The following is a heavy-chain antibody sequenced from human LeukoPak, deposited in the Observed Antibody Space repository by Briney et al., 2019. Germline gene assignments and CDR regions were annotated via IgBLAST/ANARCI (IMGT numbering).Heavy chain of an antibody. CDR3: AKEKAAAGTPRDY. V-gene: IGHV3-23*01. CDR1: GFTFSSYG. D-gene: IGHD6-13*01. Sequence: GGTLRLSCAASGFTFSSYGMSWVRQAPGKGLEWVSAISGSGGSTYYADSVKGRFTISRDNSKNTLYLQMNSLRAEDTAVYYCAKEKAAAGTPRDYWGQGTLVTVSS. J-gene: IGHJ4*02. CDR2: ISGSGGST.